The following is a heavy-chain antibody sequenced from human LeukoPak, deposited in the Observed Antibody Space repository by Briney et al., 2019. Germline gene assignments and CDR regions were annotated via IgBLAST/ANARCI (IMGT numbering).Heavy chain of an antibody. CDR1: GYTFTGYW. V-gene: IGHV5-51*01. Sequence: GESLKISCEGSGYTFTGYWIGWVRQMPGKGLEWMGIIYPGDFDTRYSPSFQGQVTISADKSISTAYLQWSSLKASDTAMYYCATGYGSGSYLADYWGQGTLVTVSS. CDR3: ATGYGSGSYLADY. D-gene: IGHD3-10*01. CDR2: IYPGDFDT. J-gene: IGHJ4*02.